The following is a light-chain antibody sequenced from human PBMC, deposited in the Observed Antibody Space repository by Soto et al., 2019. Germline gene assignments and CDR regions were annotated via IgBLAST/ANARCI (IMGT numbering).Light chain of an antibody. Sequence: AVQLTQSPSSLSASVGDRVTLTCRASQGISTALAWYQQKPGTAPKLLIHDASSLESGVPSRFSGSGSCPDFTLTISSLQPEDFAPYFCQQFNGYYTFGPGTKLDIK. CDR3: QQFNGYYT. CDR2: DAS. CDR1: QGISTA. V-gene: IGKV1-13*02. J-gene: IGKJ3*01.